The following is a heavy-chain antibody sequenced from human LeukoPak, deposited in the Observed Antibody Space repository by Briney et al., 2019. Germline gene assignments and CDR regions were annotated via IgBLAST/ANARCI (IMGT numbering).Heavy chain of an antibody. CDR1: GGTFSSYA. J-gene: IGHJ3*02. Sequence: SVKVSCKASGGTFSSYAISWVRQAPGQGLGWMGGIIPIFGTANYAQKFQGRVTITADESTSTAYMELSSLRSEDTAVYYCARDRGYYGPFSDAFDIWGQGTMVTVSS. D-gene: IGHD3-22*01. V-gene: IGHV1-69*01. CDR3: ARDRGYYGPFSDAFDI. CDR2: IIPIFGTA.